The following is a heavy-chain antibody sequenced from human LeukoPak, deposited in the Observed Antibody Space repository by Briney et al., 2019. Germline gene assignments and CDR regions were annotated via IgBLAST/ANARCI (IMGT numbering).Heavy chain of an antibody. Sequence: PGGSLRLSCAASGFTFSSYGMSWVRQAPGKGLEWVSAISGSGGSTYYADSVKGRFTISRDNSKNTLYLQMNSLRAEDTAVYYCAKDPSIPGLGELFSPLLYYFDYWGQGTLVTVSS. V-gene: IGHV3-23*01. D-gene: IGHD3-16*01. J-gene: IGHJ4*02. CDR3: AKDPSIPGLGELFSPLLYYFDY. CDR1: GFTFSSYG. CDR2: ISGSGGST.